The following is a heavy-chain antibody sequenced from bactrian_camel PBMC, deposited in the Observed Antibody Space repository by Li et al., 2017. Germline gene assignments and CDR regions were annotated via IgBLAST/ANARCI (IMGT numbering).Heavy chain of an antibody. CDR3: AAGGTCDRPAY. J-gene: IGHJ4*01. CDR1: GFAFSWYP. V-gene: IGHV3S10*01. D-gene: IGHD5*01. CDR2: IDGEGYT. Sequence: VQLVESGGGLVQPGGSLNVSCAASGFAFSWYPMSWVRQAPGKEREGVASIDGEGYTTYADSVKGRFAVSKDNRKNILYLQMNSLKPEDSAMYYCAAGGTCDRPAYWGRGTQVTVS.